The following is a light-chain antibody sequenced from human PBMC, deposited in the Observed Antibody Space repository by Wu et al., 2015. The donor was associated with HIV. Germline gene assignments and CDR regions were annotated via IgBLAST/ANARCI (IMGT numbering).Light chain of an antibody. CDR3: QQYGSSPRT. CDR1: RSVGTN. CDR2: GAS. J-gene: IGKJ1*01. Sequence: EIVMTQSPGTLSASPGERATLSCRASRSVGTNVAWYQQKPGQAPRLLIYGASTRATGVPARFSGSGSGTDFTLTISRLEPEDFAVYYCQQYGSSPRTFGQGTKVEIK. V-gene: IGKV3-20*01.